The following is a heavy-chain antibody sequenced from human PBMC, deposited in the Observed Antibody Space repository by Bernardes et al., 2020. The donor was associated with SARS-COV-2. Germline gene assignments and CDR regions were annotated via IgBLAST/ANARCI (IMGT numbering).Heavy chain of an antibody. CDR1: GGSISSYY. CDR2: IYTSGST. J-gene: IGHJ5*02. Sequence: SETLSLTCTVSGGSISSYYWSWIRQPAGKGLEWIGRIYTSGSTNYNPSLKSRVTMSVDTSKNQFSLKLSSVTAADTAVYYCARASSLTIFGVVSWFDPWGQGTLVTVSS. V-gene: IGHV4-4*07. D-gene: IGHD3-3*01. CDR3: ARASSLTIFGVVSWFDP.